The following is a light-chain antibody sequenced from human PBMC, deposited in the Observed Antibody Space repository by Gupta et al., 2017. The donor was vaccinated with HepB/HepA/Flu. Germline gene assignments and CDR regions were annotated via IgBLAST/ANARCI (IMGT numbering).Light chain of an antibody. CDR2: GGG. CDR3: QHYGSSLYT. J-gene: IGKJ2*01. V-gene: IGKV3-20*01. Sequence: EIVLTQSPGPLSLSPGERATLSCRASQSVSSTYLAWYQQKPGQAPRLLMYGGGRRATGIPDRFSGSGSGTEFILTISRLEPEDFAVYYCQHYGSSLYTFGQGTKLETK. CDR1: QSVSSTY.